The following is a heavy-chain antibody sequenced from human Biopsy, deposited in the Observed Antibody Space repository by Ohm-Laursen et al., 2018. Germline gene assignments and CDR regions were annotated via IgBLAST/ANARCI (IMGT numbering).Heavy chain of an antibody. V-gene: IGHV3-48*01. Sequence: GSLRLSCAASGFTFSSYSMNWVRQAPGKGLEWVSFISSGSSPIYYADSVKGRFTISRDDAKNSLYLQMNSLRAADTAVYYCARDRDRRGWFDPWGQGTLVTVSS. D-gene: IGHD1-14*01. CDR3: ARDRDRRGWFDP. CDR2: ISSGSSPI. CDR1: GFTFSSYS. J-gene: IGHJ5*02.